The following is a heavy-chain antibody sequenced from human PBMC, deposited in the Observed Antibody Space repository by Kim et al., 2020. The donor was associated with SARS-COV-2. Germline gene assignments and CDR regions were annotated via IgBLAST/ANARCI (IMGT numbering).Heavy chain of an antibody. CDR2: T. CDR3: ARGANWFDY. V-gene: IGHV4-59*09. Sequence: TNYNPPLQSRVTMSVDTSKNQFSLNLKSVTAADTAVYYCARGANWFDYWGQGSLVSVSS. D-gene: IGHD1-1*01. J-gene: IGHJ4*02.